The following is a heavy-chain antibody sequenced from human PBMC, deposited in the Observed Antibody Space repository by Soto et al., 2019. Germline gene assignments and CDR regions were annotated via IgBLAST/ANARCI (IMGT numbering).Heavy chain of an antibody. V-gene: IGHV3-53*01. CDR2: IYSGGST. Sequence: EVQLVESGGGLIQPGGSLRLSCAASGFTVSSNYMSWVRQAPGKGLEWVSVIYSGGSTYYADSVKGRFTISRDNSKNAVYLQMNSLRVEDTAVYYCAREYSYGYYYYYAMDVWGQGTTVTVSS. D-gene: IGHD5-18*01. CDR1: GFTVSSNY. CDR3: AREYSYGYYYYYAMDV. J-gene: IGHJ6*02.